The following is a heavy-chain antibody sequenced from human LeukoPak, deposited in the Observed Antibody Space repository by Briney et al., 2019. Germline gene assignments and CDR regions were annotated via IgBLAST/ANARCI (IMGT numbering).Heavy chain of an antibody. Sequence: PGGSLRLSCAASGFTFSSYSMNWVRQAPGKGQEWVSSISSSSSYIYYADSVKGRFTISRDNAKNSLYLQMNSLRAEDTAVYYCARGLAAAGQPSYYYYGMDVWGQGTTVTVSS. CDR2: ISSSSSYI. CDR1: GFTFSSYS. D-gene: IGHD6-13*01. CDR3: ARGLAAAGQPSYYYYGMDV. J-gene: IGHJ6*02. V-gene: IGHV3-21*03.